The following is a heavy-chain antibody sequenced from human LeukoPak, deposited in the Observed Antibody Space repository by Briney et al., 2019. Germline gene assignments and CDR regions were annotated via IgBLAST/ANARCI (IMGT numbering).Heavy chain of an antibody. CDR2: IYYSGST. Sequence: SETLSLTCTVSGGSISSYYWSWIRQPPGKGLEWIGYIYYSGSTNYNPSLKSRVTISVDTSKNQFSLKLSSVTAADTAVYYCARGDYDYVWGSYRSSWYFDYWGQGTLVTVSS. CDR1: GGSISSYY. V-gene: IGHV4-59*01. D-gene: IGHD3-16*02. CDR3: ARGDYDYVWGSYRSSWYFDY. J-gene: IGHJ4*02.